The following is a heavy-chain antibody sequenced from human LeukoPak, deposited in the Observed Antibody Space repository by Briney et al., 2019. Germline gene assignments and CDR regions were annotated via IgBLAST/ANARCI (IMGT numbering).Heavy chain of an antibody. Sequence: SETLSLTCAVYGGSFSGYYWSWIRQPPGKGLEWLGEINHSGSTNYNPSLKSRVTISVDTSKNQFSLKLSSVTAADTPVYSCARRLYCSSTSCYTVWFDPWGQGTLVTVSS. V-gene: IGHV4-34*01. D-gene: IGHD2-2*02. CDR1: GGSFSGYY. J-gene: IGHJ5*02. CDR2: INHSGST. CDR3: ARRLYCSSTSCYTVWFDP.